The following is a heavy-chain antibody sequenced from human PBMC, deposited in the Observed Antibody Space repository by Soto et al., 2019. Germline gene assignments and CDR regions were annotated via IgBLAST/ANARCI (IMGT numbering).Heavy chain of an antibody. CDR2: LSSSSTYI. J-gene: IGHJ6*03. CDR1: GFTFSSYN. D-gene: IGHD4-17*01. V-gene: IGHV3-21*01. Sequence: EVQLVESGGGLVKPGGSLRLSGAASGFTFSSYNMNWVRQAPGKGLEWVSSLSSSSTYIYYADSVKGRFTTSRDTAKNSLYRQMNSLRAEDTAVYYWAGGGINYGDYRSMDVWGKGTTVTVSS. CDR3: AGGGINYGDYRSMDV.